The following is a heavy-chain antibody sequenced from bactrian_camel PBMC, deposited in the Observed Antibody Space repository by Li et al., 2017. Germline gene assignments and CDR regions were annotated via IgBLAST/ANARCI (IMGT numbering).Heavy chain of an antibody. Sequence: VQLVESGGGSVQAGGSLKLSCAASAYIYTSCGMGWYRQGPGNECDLVSTISGDGSTYYTDSVKGRFKVSRDNDKNTIYLQLNSVKEEDTAMYYCAKDWPKFGNLVAHTRGQGTQVTVS. J-gene: IGHJ4*01. V-gene: IGHV3S1*01. CDR2: ISGDGST. CDR3: AKDWPKFGNLVAHT. CDR1: AYIYTSCG. D-gene: IGHD1*01.